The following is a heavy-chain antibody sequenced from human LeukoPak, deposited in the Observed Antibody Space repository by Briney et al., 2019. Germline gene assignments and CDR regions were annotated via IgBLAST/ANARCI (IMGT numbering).Heavy chain of an antibody. V-gene: IGHV3-30-3*01. D-gene: IGHD2-21*01. CDR2: IASDGSHT. CDR3: ARERQDTILHSGAFDI. J-gene: IGHJ3*02. CDR1: GFTFSTYF. Sequence: GRSLRLSCAASGFTFSTYFMLWVRQAPGKGLEWVADIASDGSHTFYVESVKGRFTISRDNSKNTLYLQVNSLRAEDTAVYFCARERQDTILHSGAFDIWGQGTMVTVSS.